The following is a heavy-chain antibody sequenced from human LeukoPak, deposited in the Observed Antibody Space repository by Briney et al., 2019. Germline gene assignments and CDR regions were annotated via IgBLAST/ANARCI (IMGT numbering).Heavy chain of an antibody. CDR3: ARLARLTLIRGVTGYHSLDV. CDR1: GGSMDSFY. V-gene: IGHV4-59*01. CDR2: IYYSGTT. Sequence: SETLSLTCTVSGGSMDSFYWSWIRQSPGGGLEWIGHIYYSGTTNYNPSLRSRLTVSVDTYKNQFSLKLSSVTAADTAVYYCARLARLTLIRGVTGYHSLDVWGKGTKVTVSS. J-gene: IGHJ6*04. D-gene: IGHD3-10*01.